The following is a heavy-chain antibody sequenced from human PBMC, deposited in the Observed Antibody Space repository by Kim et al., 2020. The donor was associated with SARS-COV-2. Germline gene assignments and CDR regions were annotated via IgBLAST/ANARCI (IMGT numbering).Heavy chain of an antibody. Sequence: SETLSLTCTVSGGSISSYYWSWIRQPPGKGLEWIGYIYYSGSTNYNPSLKSRVTISVDTSKNQFSLKLSSVTAADTAVYYCARGPRGGSGSSLLHAFDIWGQGTMVTVSS. D-gene: IGHD3-10*01. V-gene: IGHV4-59*01. CDR2: IYYSGST. J-gene: IGHJ3*02. CDR1: GGSISSYY. CDR3: ARGPRGGSGSSLLHAFDI.